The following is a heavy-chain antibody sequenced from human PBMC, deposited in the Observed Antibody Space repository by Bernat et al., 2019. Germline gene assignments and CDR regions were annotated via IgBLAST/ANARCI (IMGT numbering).Heavy chain of an antibody. CDR3: AKDQGYSYDFDY. J-gene: IGHJ4*02. CDR2: VSGSAGST. Sequence: EVQLLESGGGLVQPGESLRLSCAATGFTFSSYGMSWVRQAPGTGLEWVSSVSGSAGSTYYADSVKGRFTISRDNSKNTLYLQMNSLRAEDTAVYYCAKDQGYSYDFDYWGQGTLVTVSS. V-gene: IGHV3-23*01. D-gene: IGHD5-18*01. CDR1: GFTFSSYG.